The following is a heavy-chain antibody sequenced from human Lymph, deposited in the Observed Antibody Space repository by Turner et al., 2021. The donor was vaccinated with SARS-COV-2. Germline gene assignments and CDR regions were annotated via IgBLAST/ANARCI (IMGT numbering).Heavy chain of an antibody. Sequence: QLQLQESGPGLAKPSETLSLTCTVSGGAISSSSYYWGWIRQPPGKGLEWLGSIYYSGGTYYNPSLKGRVTISVDTSKNQFSLKLTSVTAADTAVYYCARNDRVVVQSFDYWGQGTLITVSS. CDR2: IYYSGGT. J-gene: IGHJ4*02. V-gene: IGHV4-39*01. CDR1: GGAISSSSYY. CDR3: ARNDRVVVQSFDY. D-gene: IGHD2-15*01.